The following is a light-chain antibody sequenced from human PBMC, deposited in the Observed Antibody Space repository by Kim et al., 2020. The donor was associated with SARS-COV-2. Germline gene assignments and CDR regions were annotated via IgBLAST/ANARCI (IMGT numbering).Light chain of an antibody. CDR3: SSYIRSSTNYV. Sequence: QSITISCTGTSGDVGGYNYVSWYQQHPGKAPKLMIYDVSNRPSGVSNRFSGSKSGNTASLTISGLQAEDEADYYCSSYIRSSTNYVFGTGTKVTVL. V-gene: IGLV2-14*03. J-gene: IGLJ1*01. CDR1: SGDVGGYNY. CDR2: DVS.